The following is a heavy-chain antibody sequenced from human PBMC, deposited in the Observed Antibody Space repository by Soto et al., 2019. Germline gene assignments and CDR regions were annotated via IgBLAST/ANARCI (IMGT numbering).Heavy chain of an antibody. J-gene: IGHJ4*02. V-gene: IGHV4-34*01. CDR3: ARTYCSSTSCYGERDFDY. CDR2: INHSGST. CDR1: GGSFSGYY. Sequence: QVQLQQWGAGLLKPSETLSLTCAVYGGSFSGYYWSWIRQPPGKGLEWIGEINHSGSTNYNPSLKRRVTISVDTSKNQFSLKLSSVTAADTAVYYCARTYCSSTSCYGERDFDYWGQGTLVTVSS. D-gene: IGHD2-2*01.